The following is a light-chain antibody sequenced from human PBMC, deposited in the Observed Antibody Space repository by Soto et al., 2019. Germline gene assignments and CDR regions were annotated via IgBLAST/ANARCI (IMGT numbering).Light chain of an antibody. V-gene: IGKV3-20*01. J-gene: IGKJ1*01. CDR3: QHYGSTLWT. CDR1: QSDSSSY. CDR2: GAS. Sequence: EIVLTQSPGTLSLSPGERATLSCRASQSDSSSYLAWYQQKPGQAPRLLIYGASSRATGIPDRFSGSGSGTDFTLTISRLEPEDFAVYYCQHYGSTLWTFGQGTKVEIK.